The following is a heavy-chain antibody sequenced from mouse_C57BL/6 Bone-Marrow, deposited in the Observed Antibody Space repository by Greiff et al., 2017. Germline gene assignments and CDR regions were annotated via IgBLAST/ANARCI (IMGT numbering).Heavy chain of an antibody. CDR1: GYTFTSYT. J-gene: IGHJ1*03. V-gene: IGHV1-4*01. CDR3: ARGVLRWYIDV. CDR2: INPSSGYT. D-gene: IGHD1-1*01. Sequence: VQLQQSGAELARPGASVKMSCKASGYTFTSYTMHWVKQRPGQGLEWIGYINPSSGYTKYNQKFKDKATLTADKSSSTAYMQLSSLTSEDSAVYYCARGVLRWYIDVWGTGTTVTVSS.